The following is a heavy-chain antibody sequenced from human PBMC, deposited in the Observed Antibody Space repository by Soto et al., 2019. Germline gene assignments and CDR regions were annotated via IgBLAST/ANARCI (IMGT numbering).Heavy chain of an antibody. CDR3: ARANWFFDY. CDR2: IYYSGST. CDR1: GGSINNHY. D-gene: IGHD7-27*01. J-gene: IGHJ4*02. Sequence: QVQLQESGPGLVKPSETLSLTCTVSGGSINNHYWSWIRQPPGQGLEWIGYIYYSGSTNYNPSLRSRVTMSVDPSKNQFSLKLSSLTAADTAIYYCARANWFFDYWGQGTLVTVSS. V-gene: IGHV4-59*11.